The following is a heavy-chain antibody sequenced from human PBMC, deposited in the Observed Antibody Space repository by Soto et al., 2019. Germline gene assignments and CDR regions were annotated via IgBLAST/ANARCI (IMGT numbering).Heavy chain of an antibody. CDR3: ARTGFYSYGSGSPVAVDY. D-gene: IGHD3-10*01. CDR2: ISAYNGNT. CDR1: GYTFTSYG. Sequence: QVQLVQSGAEVKKPGASVKVSCKASGYTFTSYGISWVRQAPGQGLEWMGWISAYNGNTHYAQKLQGRVTMTTDTSTSTAYMELRSLRSDDTAVYFCARTGFYSYGSGSPVAVDYWGQGTLVTVSS. J-gene: IGHJ4*02. V-gene: IGHV1-18*01.